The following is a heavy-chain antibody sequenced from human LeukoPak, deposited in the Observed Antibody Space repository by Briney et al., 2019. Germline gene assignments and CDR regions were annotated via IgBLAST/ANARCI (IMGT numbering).Heavy chain of an antibody. CDR2: ISSSSSYI. Sequence: PGGSLRLSCAASGFTFSSYSMNWVRQAPGKGLEWVSSISSSSSYIYYADSVKGRFTISRDNAKNSLYLQMNSLRAEDTAVYYCAKDIRDGYNYEGYYYGMDVWGQGTTVTVSS. V-gene: IGHV3-21*04. D-gene: IGHD5-24*01. CDR1: GFTFSSYS. J-gene: IGHJ6*02. CDR3: AKDIRDGYNYEGYYYGMDV.